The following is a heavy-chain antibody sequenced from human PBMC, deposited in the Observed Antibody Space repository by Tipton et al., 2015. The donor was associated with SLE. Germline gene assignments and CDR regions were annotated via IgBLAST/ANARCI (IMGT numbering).Heavy chain of an antibody. CDR2: IYYSGST. D-gene: IGHD1-7*01. CDR3: AVITGTYGDWYFDL. V-gene: IGHV4-39*07. CDR1: GGSISSSSYY. Sequence: TLSLTCTVSGGSISSSSYYWGWIRQPPGKGLEWIGSIYYSGSTYYNPSLKSRVTISVDTSKNQFSLKLSSVTAADTAVYYSAVITGTYGDWYFDLWGRGTLVTVSS. J-gene: IGHJ2*01.